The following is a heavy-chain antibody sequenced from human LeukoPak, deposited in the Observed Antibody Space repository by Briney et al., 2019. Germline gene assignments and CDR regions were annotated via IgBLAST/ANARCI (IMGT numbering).Heavy chain of an antibody. CDR1: GGTFSSYA. Sequence: SVKVSCKASGGTFSSYAISWVRQAPGQGLEWMGRIIPILGIANYAQKFQGRVTITTDKSTSTAYMELSSLRSEDTAVYYCARANYDILTGYQAYGMDVWGQGTTVTVSS. CDR3: ARANYDILTGYQAYGMDV. J-gene: IGHJ6*02. D-gene: IGHD3-9*01. V-gene: IGHV1-69*04. CDR2: IIPILGIA.